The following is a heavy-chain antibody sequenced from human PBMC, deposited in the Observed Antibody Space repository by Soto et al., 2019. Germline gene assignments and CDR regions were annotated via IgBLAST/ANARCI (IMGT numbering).Heavy chain of an antibody. J-gene: IGHJ5*02. CDR3: ARGAGFSYASTWFDI. CDR2: IYYTWST. Sequence: SETLSLTCPFFGSSISSGTYYLTWVRQAPGKGLEWVGHIYYTWSTNYNPALNDRVTISVDTSKNLFSLQLTSVAAADTAVYYCARGAGFSYASTWFDIWGQGTLVTVSS. V-gene: IGHV4-61*03. CDR1: GSSISSGTYY. D-gene: IGHD5-18*01.